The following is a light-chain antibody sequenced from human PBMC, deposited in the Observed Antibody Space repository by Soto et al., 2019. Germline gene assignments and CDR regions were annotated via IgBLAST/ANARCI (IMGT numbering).Light chain of an antibody. CDR3: CSYTGSDTYV. CDR1: SSDVGGYKY. J-gene: IGLJ1*01. V-gene: IGLV2-11*01. CDR2: HVS. Sequence: QPALTQPRSVSGSPGQSVTISCTGTSSDVGGYKYVSWYQQYPGKAPKLMIYHVSKRPSGVPDRFSGSKSGNTASLTISGLQGEDEADYYCCSYTGSDTYVFGTGTKVTVL.